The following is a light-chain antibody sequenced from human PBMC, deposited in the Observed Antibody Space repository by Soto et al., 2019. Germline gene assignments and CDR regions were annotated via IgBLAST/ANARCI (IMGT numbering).Light chain of an antibody. CDR1: SSNVGSYKL. Sequence: QSVLTQPASVSGSPGQSISISCTGTSSNVGSYKLVSWYQQHPGKAPKLMIFEVNQRPSGVSNRFSGSKSGNTASLTISGLKVEDEADYYTCSSGGSPTYVFGTVTKVTVL. CDR3: CSSGGSPTYV. CDR2: EVN. J-gene: IGLJ1*01. V-gene: IGLV2-23*02.